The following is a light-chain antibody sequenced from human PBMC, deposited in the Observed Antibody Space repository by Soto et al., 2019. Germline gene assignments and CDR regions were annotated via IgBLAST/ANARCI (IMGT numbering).Light chain of an antibody. CDR1: SSDVGGY. V-gene: IGLV2-14*01. Sequence: QSALTQPASVSGSPGQSITISCTGTSSDVGGYFSWYQQLPGKAPKLMIYEVTSRPSGVSDRFSGSKSGNTASLTISGLQAEDEADYYCSSHTSGNMGVFGTGTKVTVL. CDR2: EVT. J-gene: IGLJ1*01. CDR3: SSHTSGNMGV.